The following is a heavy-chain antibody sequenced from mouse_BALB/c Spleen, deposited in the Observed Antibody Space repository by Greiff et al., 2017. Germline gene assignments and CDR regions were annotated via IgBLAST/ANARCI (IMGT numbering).Heavy chain of an antibody. J-gene: IGHJ4*01. Sequence: EVMLVESGGDLVKPGGSLKLSCAASGFTFSSYGMSWVRQTPDKRLEWVATISRGGSYTYYPDSVKGRFTFSRDNAKNTLYLQMSSLKSEDTAMYYCAKQTMITTGDAMDYWGQGTSVTVSS. CDR3: AKQTMITTGDAMDY. CDR1: GFTFSSYG. CDR2: ISRGGSYT. V-gene: IGHV5-6*02. D-gene: IGHD2-4*01.